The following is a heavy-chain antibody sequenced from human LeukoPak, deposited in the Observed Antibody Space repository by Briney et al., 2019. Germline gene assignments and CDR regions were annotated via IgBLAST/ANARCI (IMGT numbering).Heavy chain of an antibody. Sequence: GGYLRLSCAASGFTFFDYDMHWGRQVIGKGLEWVSAIGIRGDTHYSGSVKGRFTISREKAESSLYLQMNSLRAEDTAVYYCARGGIQVSGIDEFDYWGQGTLVTVSS. CDR3: ARGGIQVSGIDEFDY. CDR1: GFTFFDYD. V-gene: IGHV3-13*01. J-gene: IGHJ4*02. D-gene: IGHD6-19*01. CDR2: IGIRGDT.